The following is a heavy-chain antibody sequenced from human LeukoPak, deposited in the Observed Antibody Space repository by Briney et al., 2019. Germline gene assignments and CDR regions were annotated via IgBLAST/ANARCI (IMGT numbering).Heavy chain of an antibody. J-gene: IGHJ6*03. CDR3: ARDAVPAAIGEYMDV. CDR2: ISSNGGST. D-gene: IGHD2-2*02. V-gene: IGHV3-64*01. CDR1: GFTFSSYA. Sequence: GGSLRLSCAASGFTFSSYAMSWVRQAPGKGLEWVSAISSNGGSTYYANSVKGRFTISRDNSKNTLYLQMGSLRAEDMAVYYCARDAVPAAIGEYMDVWGKGTTVTVSS.